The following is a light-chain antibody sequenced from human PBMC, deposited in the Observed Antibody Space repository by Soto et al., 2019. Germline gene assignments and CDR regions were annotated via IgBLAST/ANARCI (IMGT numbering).Light chain of an antibody. V-gene: IGKV1-5*01. Sequence: DIQMTQSPSTLSASVGYRVTITCLASQTISTWLARYKQKPGKAPKLMSYAASTLESGAPSRFRGSGSGTEFTLTISSLKPEDFETYYCQQLNSYPLTFGGGTKVDIK. CDR3: QQLNSYPLT. CDR1: QTISTW. CDR2: AAS. J-gene: IGKJ4*01.